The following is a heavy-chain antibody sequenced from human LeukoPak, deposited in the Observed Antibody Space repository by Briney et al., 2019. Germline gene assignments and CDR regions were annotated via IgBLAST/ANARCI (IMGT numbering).Heavy chain of an antibody. V-gene: IGHV3-11*01. CDR2: ISSSGSTI. J-gene: IGHJ3*02. CDR3: ARLPRHYYDSSGYYQDAFDI. Sequence: PGGSLRLSCAASGFTFSDYYMSWIRQAPGKGLEWVSYISSSGSTIYYADSVKGRFTISRDNAKNSLYLQMSSLRAEDTAVYYCARLPRHYYDSSGYYQDAFDIWGQGTMVTVSS. CDR1: GFTFSDYY. D-gene: IGHD3-22*01.